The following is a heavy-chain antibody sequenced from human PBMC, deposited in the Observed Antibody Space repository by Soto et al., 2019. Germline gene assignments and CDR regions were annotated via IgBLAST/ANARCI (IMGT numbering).Heavy chain of an antibody. CDR3: ARRYGSCFDY. D-gene: IGHD5-18*01. Sequence: QVQLQESGPGLVKPSETLSLTCTVSGGSISSYYWSWIRQPPGKGLEWIGYIYYSGRTNYNPSLKSRFTISVDTSKNHFSMKLSSLTAADTDVYYCARRYGSCFDYWGQGTLVTVSS. CDR2: IYYSGRT. V-gene: IGHV4-59*08. J-gene: IGHJ4*02. CDR1: GGSISSYY.